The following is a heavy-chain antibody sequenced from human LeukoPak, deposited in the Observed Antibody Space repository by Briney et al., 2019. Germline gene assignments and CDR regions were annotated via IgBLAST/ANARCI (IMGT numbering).Heavy chain of an antibody. CDR2: IYYSGST. CDR3: ARDPRDGYRDAFDI. V-gene: IGHV4-59*01. Sequence: SETLSLTCTVSGGSISSYYWNWIRQPPGKGLEWIGYIYYSGSTNYNPSLKSRVTISVDTSKNQFSLKVSSVTSADTGVYYSARDPRDGYRDAFDIWGQGKMVTVPS. CDR1: GGSISSYY. J-gene: IGHJ3*02. D-gene: IGHD5-24*01.